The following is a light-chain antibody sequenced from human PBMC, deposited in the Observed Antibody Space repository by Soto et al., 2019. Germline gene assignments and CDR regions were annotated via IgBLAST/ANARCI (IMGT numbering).Light chain of an antibody. J-gene: IGKJ1*01. Sequence: EIVLTQSPGTLSLSPGERATLSCRASQSVSNNYLAWYQQNPGQAPRLLIYGASNRATGISDRFTASGSRPNFTLPISRLQPEELAVSYCEHYDSSGKFVQGTKVDIK. CDR1: QSVSNNY. CDR2: GAS. V-gene: IGKV3-20*01. CDR3: EHYDSSGK.